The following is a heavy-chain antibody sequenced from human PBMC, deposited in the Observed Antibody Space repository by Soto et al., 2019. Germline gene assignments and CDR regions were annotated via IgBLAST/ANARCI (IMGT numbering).Heavy chain of an antibody. Sequence: GGSLRLSCAASGFTFSSYAMSWVRQAPGKGLEWVSAISGIGGSTYYADSVKGRFTISRDNSKNTLYLQMNSLRAEDTAVYYCAKDMDAYSCSYFDFWGQGTPVTVSS. V-gene: IGHV3-23*01. CDR1: GFTFSSYA. D-gene: IGHD6-6*01. CDR3: AKDMDAYSCSYFDF. J-gene: IGHJ4*02. CDR2: ISGIGGST.